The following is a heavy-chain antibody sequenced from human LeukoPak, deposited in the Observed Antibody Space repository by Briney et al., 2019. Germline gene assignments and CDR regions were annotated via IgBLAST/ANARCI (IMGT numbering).Heavy chain of an antibody. Sequence: GASVKVSCKASGYTFTSYAMNWVRQAPGQGLEWMGWINTNTGNPTYAQSFTGRFVFSLDTSVSTAYLQIGSLKAEDTAVYYCAREGSGGALDYWGQGTLVTVSS. V-gene: IGHV7-4-1*01. CDR2: INTNTGNP. CDR3: AREGSGGALDY. D-gene: IGHD2-15*01. J-gene: IGHJ4*02. CDR1: GYTFTSYA.